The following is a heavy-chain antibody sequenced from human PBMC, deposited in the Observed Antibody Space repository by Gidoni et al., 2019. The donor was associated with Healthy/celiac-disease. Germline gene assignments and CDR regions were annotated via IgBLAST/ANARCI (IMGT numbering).Heavy chain of an antibody. CDR1: GGSFSAYY. D-gene: IGHD3-3*01. CDR2: INHSGST. Sequence: QVQLQQWGAGLLKPSETLSLTCAVYGGSFSAYYWSWIRQPPGKGLEWIGEINHSGSTNYNPSLKSRVTISVDTSKNQFSLKLSSGTAADTAVYYCARGCLWGGGARIGNWFDPWGQGTLVTVSS. V-gene: IGHV4-34*01. J-gene: IGHJ5*02. CDR3: ARGCLWGGGARIGNWFDP.